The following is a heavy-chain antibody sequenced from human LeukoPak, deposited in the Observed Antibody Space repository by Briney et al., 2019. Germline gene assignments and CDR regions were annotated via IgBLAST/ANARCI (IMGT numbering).Heavy chain of an antibody. CDR2: LRYDGSNK. J-gene: IGHJ4*02. CDR3: AKEGVGYDSSWYYYEFDY. CDR1: GFPLSRYG. Sequence: GGSLRLLCAASGFPLSRYGMHWVRQAPGKGLEGVAFLRYDGSNKYYADCVKGRVTISRDNSKNTLYLQLNSLRAEDTAVDYCAKEGVGYDSSWYYYEFDYWGQGTLVTVSS. D-gene: IGHD3-22*01. V-gene: IGHV3-30*02.